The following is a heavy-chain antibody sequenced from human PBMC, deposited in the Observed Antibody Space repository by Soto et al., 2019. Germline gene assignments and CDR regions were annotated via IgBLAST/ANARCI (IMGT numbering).Heavy chain of an antibody. Sequence: QVQLQESGPGLVKPSQTLSLTCTVSGGSISSGGYYWSWIRQHPGKGLEWIGYIYYSGSTYYNPSLKSRVKLSVEKSQKQFSLKMRSVTAADKDVYYCARGERYRSGWYGRSFAYWGQGTLVTVSS. V-gene: IGHV4-31*03. CDR3: ARGERYRSGWYGRSFAY. D-gene: IGHD6-19*01. J-gene: IGHJ4*02. CDR1: GGSISSGGYY. CDR2: IYYSGST.